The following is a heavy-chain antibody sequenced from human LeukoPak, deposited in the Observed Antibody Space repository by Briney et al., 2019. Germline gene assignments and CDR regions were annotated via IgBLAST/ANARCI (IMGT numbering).Heavy chain of an antibody. CDR2: IDQGGGET. CDR3: AGDGCTSTTCTTLGGSNH. Sequence: GGSLRLSCEGSGFTFIAYWMSWVRQAPGRGLEWVASIDQGGGETHFADSVRGRFTISRDNARNSLFLQMDSLREADTGVYFCAGDGCTSTTCTTLGGSNHWAQGTQVTVSS. CDR1: GFTFIAYW. D-gene: IGHD1-26*01. J-gene: IGHJ4*02. V-gene: IGHV3-7*01.